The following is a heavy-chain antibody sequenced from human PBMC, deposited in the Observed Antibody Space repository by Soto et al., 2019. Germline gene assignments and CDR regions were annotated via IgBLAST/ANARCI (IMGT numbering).Heavy chain of an antibody. V-gene: IGHV4-59*11. Sequence: ASETLSLTCPVSGGSISIHYWNWIRQPPGKGLEWIGFMYYSGSTNYNPSLKSRVTISVDTSKNQFSLKLTSVTAADTAVYYCVGSTYGDFVYFDYWGQGSLVTVSS. CDR1: GGSISIHY. CDR2: MYYSGST. CDR3: VGSTYGDFVYFDY. J-gene: IGHJ4*02. D-gene: IGHD4-17*01.